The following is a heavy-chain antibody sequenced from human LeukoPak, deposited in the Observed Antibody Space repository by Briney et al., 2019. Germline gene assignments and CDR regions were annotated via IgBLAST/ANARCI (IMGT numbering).Heavy chain of an antibody. V-gene: IGHV4-59*03. CDR2: IYYRGTT. D-gene: IGHD3-10*01. CDR1: GGSINDYY. CDR3: AGVFSGRRPFEL. Sequence: KSSETLSLTCTVSGGSINDYYWNWLRQPQGKGLEWIGFIYYRGTTNNNPSLKSRVTTSIDTSKKQFSLNLSSVTAADTAIYYCAGVFSGRRPFELWGQGILVTVSS. J-gene: IGHJ4*02.